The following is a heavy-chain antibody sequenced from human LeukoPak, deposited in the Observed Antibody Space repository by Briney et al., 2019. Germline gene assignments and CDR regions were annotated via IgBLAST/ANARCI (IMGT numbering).Heavy chain of an antibody. J-gene: IGHJ5*02. CDR2: IYSDGNT. V-gene: IGHV3-23*03. D-gene: IGHD6-19*01. CDR1: GFTFSSYA. CDR3: AGDTHSSSWYDH. Sequence: GGSLRLSCAASGFTFSSYAMSWVRQAPGKGLEWVSFIYSDGNTYYADSVKGRFTLSRDSSRNTLYLQMNSLRVDDTAVYYCAGDTHSSSWYDHWGQGTLVTVSS.